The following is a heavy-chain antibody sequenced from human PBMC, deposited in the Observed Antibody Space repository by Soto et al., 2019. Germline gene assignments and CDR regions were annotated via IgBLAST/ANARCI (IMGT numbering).Heavy chain of an antibody. CDR2: INHTGGT. CDR1: GGSVSGGY. Sequence: SETLSLTCAAGGGSVSGGYWKGSRQPPGKGREWIGEINHTGGTHYTPSLKSRVTMSVDESKNQFSLRLRSVTAADTAIYYCATRITVFGLLIPPFDPWGQGTQVTVS. D-gene: IGHD3-3*01. V-gene: IGHV4-34*01. CDR3: ATRITVFGLLIPPFDP. J-gene: IGHJ5*02.